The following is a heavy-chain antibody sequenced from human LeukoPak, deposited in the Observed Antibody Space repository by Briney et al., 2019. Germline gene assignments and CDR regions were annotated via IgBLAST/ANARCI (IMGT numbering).Heavy chain of an antibody. CDR1: RYTPSDHY. V-gene: IGHV1-2*02. CDR2: INPKSGGT. CDR3: AWRLSGCSGGGCADAFDI. J-gene: IGHJ3*02. D-gene: IGHD2-8*02. Sequence: ATVKVSCKASRYTPSDHYLPCGPQAPGQGLEWMGWINPKSGGTNYAQKVRDRVTMTRDTSISTAYVDLSGLRSDDTAVYYCAWRLSGCSGGGCADAFDIWGQGTMVTVSS.